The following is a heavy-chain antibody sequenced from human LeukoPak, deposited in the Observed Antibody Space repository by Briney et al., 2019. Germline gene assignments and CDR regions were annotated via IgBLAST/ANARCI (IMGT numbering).Heavy chain of an antibody. CDR1: GGTFSIYA. D-gene: IGHD2-15*01. Sequence: ASVKVSCKASGGTFSIYAISWVRQAPGQGLEWMGGIIPIFGTANYAQKFQGRVTITTDESTSTAYMELSSLRSEDTAVYYCASAGKYCSGGSCYSDYWGQGTLVTVSS. CDR3: ASAGKYCSGGSCYSDY. J-gene: IGHJ4*02. V-gene: IGHV1-69*05. CDR2: IIPIFGTA.